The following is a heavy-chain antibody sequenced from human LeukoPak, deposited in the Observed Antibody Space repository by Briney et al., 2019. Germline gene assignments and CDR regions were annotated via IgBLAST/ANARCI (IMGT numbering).Heavy chain of an antibody. V-gene: IGHV3-23*01. CDR3: AKDYCTGTNCYGDY. J-gene: IGHJ4*02. Sequence: GGSLRLSCAASGFTFSNYAMTWVRQAPWKELEWVSAVSAGGGDTYCADSVKGRFTISRDNSKSTLYLQMNSLRAEDTAVYYCAKDYCTGTNCYGDYWGQGTLVTVSS. CDR1: GFTFSNYA. CDR2: VSAGGGDT. D-gene: IGHD2-2*01.